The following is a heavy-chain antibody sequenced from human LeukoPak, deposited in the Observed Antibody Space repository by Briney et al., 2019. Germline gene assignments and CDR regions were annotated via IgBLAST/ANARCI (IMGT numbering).Heavy chain of an antibody. CDR2: TYYRSTWNN. Sequence: PSQTLSLTCALSGDSLSSNSAAWNSVRQSPSRGLEWLGRTYYRSTWNNDYAESVKSRITINADTSKNQFPLQLKSVTPEDTALYCCASGWSHRQWGQGTLVTVSS. D-gene: IGHD3-10*01. CDR1: GDSLSSNSAA. CDR3: ASGWSHRQ. V-gene: IGHV6-1*01. J-gene: IGHJ1*01.